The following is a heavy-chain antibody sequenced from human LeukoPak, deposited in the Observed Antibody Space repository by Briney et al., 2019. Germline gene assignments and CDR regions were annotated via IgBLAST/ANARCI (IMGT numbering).Heavy chain of an antibody. V-gene: IGHV3-74*01. J-gene: IGHJ6*03. CDR1: GFTFSSYW. D-gene: IGHD3-3*01. CDR3: AAGGGWDPSFGVVTHIDA. Sequence: GGSLRLSCAASGFTFSSYWMHWVRQAPGKGLVWVSRINSDGRSTSYADSVKGRFTISRDNVKNTLYLQMNSLRVEDTAVYYCAAGGGWDPSFGVVTHIDAWGKGTTVVVS. CDR2: INSDGRST.